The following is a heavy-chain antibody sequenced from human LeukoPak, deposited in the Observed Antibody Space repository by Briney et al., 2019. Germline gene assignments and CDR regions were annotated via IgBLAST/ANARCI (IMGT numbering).Heavy chain of an antibody. Sequence: ASVKVPCKASVGTFSSYAISWVRQAPGQGLEWMGGIIPIFGTANYAQKFQGRVTITADESTSTAYMELSSLRSEDTAVYYCAREGDSSSSSPLDYWGQGTLVTVSS. CDR2: IIPIFGTA. J-gene: IGHJ4*02. D-gene: IGHD6-6*01. CDR3: AREGDSSSSSPLDY. V-gene: IGHV1-69*13. CDR1: VGTFSSYA.